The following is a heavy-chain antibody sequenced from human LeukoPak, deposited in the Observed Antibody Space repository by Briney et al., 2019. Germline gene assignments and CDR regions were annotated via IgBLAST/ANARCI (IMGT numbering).Heavy chain of an antibody. CDR3: ARDTQDYYDSSGYPVL. J-gene: IGHJ4*02. Sequence: ASVKVSCKASGGTFSSYTISWVRQAPGQGLEWMGRIVPILGIANYAQKFQGRVTITADKSTSTAYMELSSLRSEDTAVYYCARDTQDYYDSSGYPVLWGQGTLVTVSS. CDR2: IVPILGIA. V-gene: IGHV1-69*04. CDR1: GGTFSSYT. D-gene: IGHD3-22*01.